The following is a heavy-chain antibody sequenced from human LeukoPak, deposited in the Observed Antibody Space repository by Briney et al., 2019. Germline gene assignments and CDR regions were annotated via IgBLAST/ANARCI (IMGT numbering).Heavy chain of an antibody. V-gene: IGHV3-74*01. CDR2: INNDGRSA. CDR1: GLTFSNYG. CDR3: ARNYNGMSN. J-gene: IGHJ4*02. Sequence: SGGSLRLSXAASGLTFSNYGMMWVRQAPGKGLVWVSYINNDGRSATYADSVKGRFTISRDNAKNTLYLQMNSLKAEDSAMYYCARNYNGMSNWGQGTLVIVSS. D-gene: IGHD1-26*01.